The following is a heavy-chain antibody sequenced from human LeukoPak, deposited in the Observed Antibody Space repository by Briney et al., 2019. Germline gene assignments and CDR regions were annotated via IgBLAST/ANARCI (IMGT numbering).Heavy chain of an antibody. J-gene: IGHJ5*02. V-gene: IGHV4-39*01. CDR2: IYYSGST. CDR1: GGSIRSSSYY. CDR3: ARHAYYYGSGSYYRRDWFDP. Sequence: SETLSLTCTVSGGSIRSSSYYWGCIRQPPGKGLEWIGSIYYSGSTYYNPSLKSRVTISVDTSKNQFSLKLSSVTAADTAVYYYARHAYYYGSGSYYRRDWFDPWGQGTLVTVSS. D-gene: IGHD3-10*01.